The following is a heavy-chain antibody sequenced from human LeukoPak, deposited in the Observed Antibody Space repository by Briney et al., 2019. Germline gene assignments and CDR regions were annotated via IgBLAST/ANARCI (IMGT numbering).Heavy chain of an antibody. CDR3: ARDEIVATTKANYYYYMDV. Sequence: QPGGSLRLSCAVSGFSFSITWMHWVRQVPGQGLVWVARITSDGTSISYAESVKGRFTISRDNAKDTLYLQMNSLRVDDTAVYYCARDEIVATTKANYYYYMDVWGKGTTVTISS. V-gene: IGHV3-74*03. D-gene: IGHD5-12*01. CDR2: ITSDGTSI. J-gene: IGHJ6*03. CDR1: GFSFSITW.